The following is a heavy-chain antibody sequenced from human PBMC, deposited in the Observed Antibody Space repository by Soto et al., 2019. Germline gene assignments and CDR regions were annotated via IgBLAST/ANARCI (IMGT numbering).Heavy chain of an antibody. CDR1: GYSFTSYW. Sequence: GESLQSSCKGSGYSFTSYWIGCVRQIPGKGLEWMGIIYPGDSDTRYSPSFQGQVTISADKSISTAYLQWSSLKASYTAMYYCAISSARDIVVVVGQGAFDIWGEGTMVTVSS. CDR3: AISSARDIVVVVGQGAFDI. J-gene: IGHJ3*02. D-gene: IGHD2-15*01. V-gene: IGHV5-51*01. CDR2: IYPGDSDT.